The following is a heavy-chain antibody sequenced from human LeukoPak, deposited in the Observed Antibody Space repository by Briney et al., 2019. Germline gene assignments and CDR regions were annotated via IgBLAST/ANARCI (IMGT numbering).Heavy chain of an antibody. CDR2: IYPGDSDT. V-gene: IGHV5-51*01. Sequence: GESLKISCKGSGYSFTNYWIGWVRQMPGKDLEWMGIIYPGDSDTRYSPSFQGQVTISADKSISTAYLHWSSLKASDTAMYYCARRGIAVAGTPAEYFHHWGQGTLVTVSS. CDR3: ARRGIAVAGTPAEYFHH. D-gene: IGHD6-19*01. CDR1: GYSFTNYW. J-gene: IGHJ1*01.